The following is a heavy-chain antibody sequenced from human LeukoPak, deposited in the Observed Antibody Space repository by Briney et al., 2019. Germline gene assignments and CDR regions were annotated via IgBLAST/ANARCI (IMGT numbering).Heavy chain of an antibody. D-gene: IGHD3-16*02. J-gene: IGHJ3*02. V-gene: IGHV4-30-4*07. CDR1: GGSISSGGYS. Sequence: SQTLSLTCAVSGGSISSGGYSWSWIRQPPGKGLEWIGYIYYSGSTYYNPSLKSRVTISVDTSKNQFSLKLSSVTAADTAVYYCARWKGDDYVWGSYRWAFDIWGQGTMVTVSS. CDR2: IYYSGST. CDR3: ARWKGDDYVWGSYRWAFDI.